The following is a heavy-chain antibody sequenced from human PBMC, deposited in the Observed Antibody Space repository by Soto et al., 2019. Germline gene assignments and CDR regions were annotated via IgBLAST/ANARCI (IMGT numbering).Heavy chain of an antibody. J-gene: IGHJ4*02. CDR1: GYTLTELS. D-gene: IGHD3-10*01. V-gene: IGHV1-24*01. Sequence: GASVKVSCTVSGYTLTELSMHWVRQAPGKGLEWMGGFDPEDGETIYAQKFQGRVTMTEDTSTDTAYMELSSLRSEDTAVYYCATVTGVSPRRIYYFDYWGQGTLVTVSS. CDR3: ATVTGVSPRRIYYFDY. CDR2: FDPEDGET.